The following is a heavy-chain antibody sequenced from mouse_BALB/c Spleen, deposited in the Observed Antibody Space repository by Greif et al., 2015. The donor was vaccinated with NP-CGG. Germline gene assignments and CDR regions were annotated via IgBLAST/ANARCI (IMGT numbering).Heavy chain of an antibody. CDR3: ARTYFDY. J-gene: IGHJ2*01. V-gene: IGHV14-3*02. Sequence: EVKLMESGAELVKPGAPVKLSCTASGFNIKDTYMHWVKQRPEQGLEWIGRIDPANGNTKYDPKFQGKATITADTSSNTAYLQLSSLTSEDTAVYYCARTYFDYWGQGTTLTVSS. CDR1: GFNIKDTY. CDR2: IDPANGNT.